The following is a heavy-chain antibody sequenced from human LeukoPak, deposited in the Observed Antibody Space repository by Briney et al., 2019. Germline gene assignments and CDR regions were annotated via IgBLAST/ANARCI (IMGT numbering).Heavy chain of an antibody. V-gene: IGHV3-74*01. CDR1: RFTFSSYW. D-gene: IGHD1-26*01. CDR3: GSSGRVRDY. CDR2: INSDVSST. Sequence: PGGSLRLSCAASRFTFSSYWMHWVRQAPGKGLVWVSRINSDVSSTSYADSVKGRFSISRDNAKNTLYLQMNSLRAEDTAVYYCGSSGRVRDYWGEGTLVTVSS. J-gene: IGHJ4*02.